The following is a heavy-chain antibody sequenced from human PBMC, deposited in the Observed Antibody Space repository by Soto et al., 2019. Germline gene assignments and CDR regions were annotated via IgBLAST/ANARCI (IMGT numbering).Heavy chain of an antibody. CDR1: GFPFSSYA. CDR2: INSGSSTI. CDR3: VRDRGYTGYDFQY. J-gene: IGHJ4*02. V-gene: IGHV3-48*02. D-gene: IGHD5-12*01. Sequence: EVQLVESGGGLVQPGGSLRLSCAASGFPFSSYAMNWVRQAPGKGLEWVSYINSGSSTIYYADSAKGRFTISRDNAKNSLYLPMNSLRYEDTAGYFCVRDRGYTGYDFQYWGQGALVAVSS.